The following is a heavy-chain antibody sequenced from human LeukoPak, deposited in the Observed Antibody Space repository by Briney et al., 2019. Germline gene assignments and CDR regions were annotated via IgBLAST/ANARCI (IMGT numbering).Heavy chain of an antibody. D-gene: IGHD3-16*02. Sequence: GGSLRLSCAASGFTVSSNYMSWVRQAPGKGLEWVSVIYSGGSTYYADSVKGRFTISRDNSKNTLYLQMNSLRAEDTAVYYCARARPYDYVWGSYRPLDYGGKEPLVTVS. CDR1: GFTVSSNY. J-gene: IGHJ4*02. V-gene: IGHV3-53*01. CDR3: ARARPYDYVWGSYRPLDY. CDR2: IYSGGST.